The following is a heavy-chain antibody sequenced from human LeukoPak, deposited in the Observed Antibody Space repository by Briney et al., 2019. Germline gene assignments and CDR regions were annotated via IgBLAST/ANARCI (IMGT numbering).Heavy chain of an antibody. V-gene: IGHV3-7*01. CDR1: GFAFSIYA. J-gene: IGHJ4*02. CDR3: ARDSIGLYYYGSGSY. D-gene: IGHD3-10*01. CDR2: IKQDGSEK. Sequence: GGSLRLSCAASGFAFSIYAMSWVRQAPGKGLEWVANIKQDGSEKYYVDSVKGRFTISRDNAKNSLYLQMNSLRAEDTAVYYCARDSIGLYYYGSGSYWGQGTLVTVSS.